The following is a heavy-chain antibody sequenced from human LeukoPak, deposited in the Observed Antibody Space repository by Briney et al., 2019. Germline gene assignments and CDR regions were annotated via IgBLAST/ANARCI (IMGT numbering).Heavy chain of an antibody. Sequence: GASVKVSCKVSGATFTSYGISWVRQATGEGLEWMGWISISNGNTDYEQKLQGRVTLTTDTSTSTAYMELRSLRSDDTAVYYCARGWELFSWGQGTLVTVSS. J-gene: IGHJ4*02. CDR3: ARGWELFS. CDR1: GATFTSYG. D-gene: IGHD1-26*01. V-gene: IGHV1-18*04. CDR2: ISISNGNT.